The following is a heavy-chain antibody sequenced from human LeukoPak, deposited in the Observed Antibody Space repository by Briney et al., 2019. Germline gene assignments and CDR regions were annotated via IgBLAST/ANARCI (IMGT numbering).Heavy chain of an antibody. CDR3: AAKSGQLGVFDI. CDR2: IIPIFGTA. V-gene: IGHV1-69*01. Sequence: SVKVSCKASGGTFSSYAISWVRQAPGQGLEWMGGIIPIFGTANYAQKFLGRVTITADESTSTAYMELSSLRSEDTAVYYCAAKSGQLGVFDIWGKGKMATVS. D-gene: IGHD3-10*01. J-gene: IGHJ3*02. CDR1: GGTFSSYA.